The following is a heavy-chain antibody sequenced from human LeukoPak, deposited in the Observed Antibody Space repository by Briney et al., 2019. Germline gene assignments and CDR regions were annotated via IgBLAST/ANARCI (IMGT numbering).Heavy chain of an antibody. V-gene: IGHV3-7*01. J-gene: IGHJ4*02. D-gene: IGHD6-13*01. CDR3: ARDQDVAAAGTWGSIDY. CDR1: GFTFSRSW. CDR2: IKYDGSEI. Sequence: PGGSLRLSCAAAGFTFSRSWMTWVRQAPGKGLQWVANIKYDGSEIYYVDSVKGRFTISRDNAKNSLYLQMSSLRAEDTAVYYCARDQDVAAAGTWGSIDYWGQGTLVTVSS.